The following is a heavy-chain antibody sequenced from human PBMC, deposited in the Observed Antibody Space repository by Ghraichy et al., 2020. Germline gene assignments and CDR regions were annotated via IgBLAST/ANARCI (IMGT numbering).Heavy chain of an antibody. V-gene: IGHV3-23*01. J-gene: IGHJ4*02. CDR3: AKALYFGDLLSYYFDY. CDR1: GFTFSSYV. Sequence: GGSLRLSCAASGFTFSSYVMSWVRQAPGKGLEWVSAISGSGGTTYYADSVKGRFTISRDNSKNTLYLQMNSLRAEDTAVYYCAKALYFGDLLSYYFDYWGQGTLVTVSS. CDR2: ISGSGGTT. D-gene: IGHD3-10*01.